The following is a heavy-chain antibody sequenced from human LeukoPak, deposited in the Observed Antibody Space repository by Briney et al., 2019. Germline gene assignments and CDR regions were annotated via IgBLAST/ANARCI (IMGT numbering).Heavy chain of an antibody. D-gene: IGHD6-19*01. Sequence: GGSLRLSCAASGFSFDDYAMHWLRQAPGKGLQWVSGISWNSGSEGYADSVKGRFTISRDNAKNSLYLQMYSLRAEDTAFYYCAKDNRRHYTSGPNPDSLHWGQGALVTVSS. CDR2: ISWNSGSE. CDR3: AKDNRRHYTSGPNPDSLH. CDR1: GFSFDDYA. J-gene: IGHJ4*02. V-gene: IGHV3-9*01.